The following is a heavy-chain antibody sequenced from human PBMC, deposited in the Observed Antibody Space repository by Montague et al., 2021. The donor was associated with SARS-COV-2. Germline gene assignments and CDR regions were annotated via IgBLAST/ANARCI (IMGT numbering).Heavy chain of an antibody. Sequence: SETLSLTCAVYGGSFSDYYWSWVRRPPGKGLEWIGDINHRGNTNVSPNLKSRVTISVDTSKNQFSLKLTSVTAADSAVYCARGQSGSYSGGWVPVALFDFYHYMDIWGRGTTVAASS. D-gene: IGHD6-25*01. V-gene: IGHV4-34*01. J-gene: IGHJ6*03. CDR1: GGSFSDYY. CDR3: ARGQSGSYSGGWVPVALFDFYHYMDI. CDR2: INHRGNT.